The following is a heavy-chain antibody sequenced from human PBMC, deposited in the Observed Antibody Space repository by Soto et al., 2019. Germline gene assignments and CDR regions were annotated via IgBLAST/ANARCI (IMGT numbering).Heavy chain of an antibody. CDR2: IYYSGST. CDR3: ARLRPQNYYGYGSFYYGMDV. D-gene: IGHD3-10*01. CDR1: GCSISSYD. J-gene: IGHJ6*01. V-gene: IGHV4-59*04. Sequence: SETTSLTCTFAGCSISSYDLTLLRPHPGKGLEWIGYIYYSGSTYYNPSLKSRVTISVDTSKNQFSLKLSSVTAADTAVYYCARLRPQNYYGYGSFYYGMDVCGQGTTVTGSS.